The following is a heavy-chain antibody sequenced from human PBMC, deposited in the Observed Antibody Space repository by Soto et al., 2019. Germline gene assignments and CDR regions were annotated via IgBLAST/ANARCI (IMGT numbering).Heavy chain of an antibody. CDR1: GFTFSSYG. V-gene: IGHV3-30*18. CDR3: AKDLHYYGSGSYYNADY. J-gene: IGHJ4*02. CDR2: ISYDGSNK. Sequence: PGGSLRLSCAASGFTFSSYGMHWVRQAPGKGLEWVAVISYDGSNKYYADSVKGRFTISRDNSKNTLYLQMNSLRAEDTAVYYCAKDLHYYGSGSYYNADYWGQGTLVTVSS. D-gene: IGHD3-10*01.